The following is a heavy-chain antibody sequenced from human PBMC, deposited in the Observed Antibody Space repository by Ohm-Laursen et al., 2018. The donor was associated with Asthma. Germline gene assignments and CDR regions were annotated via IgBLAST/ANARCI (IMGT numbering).Heavy chain of an antibody. V-gene: IGHV3-30-3*01. Sequence: SLRLSCAASGFTFRSYAMHWVRQAPGKGLEWVAVGGSYYDGGLKYYADSVNGRFTVSRDDSKNTLYLQMNSLRPDDAAVYYCARDVMEWYLPAFDFWGQGTLVTVSS. D-gene: IGHD3-3*01. CDR2: GGSYYDGGLK. J-gene: IGHJ4*02. CDR1: GFTFRSYA. CDR3: ARDVMEWYLPAFDF.